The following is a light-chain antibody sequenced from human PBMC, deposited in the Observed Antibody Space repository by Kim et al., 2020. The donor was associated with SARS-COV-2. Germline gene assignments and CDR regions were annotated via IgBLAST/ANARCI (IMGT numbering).Light chain of an antibody. CDR3: QQRSNWPVT. CDR1: QSVNNY. Sequence: EVVLTQSPATLSLSPGERATISCRASQSVNNYLAWYQQKPGQAPRLLIYNISNRATGIPARFSGSGSGTDFTLTISSLEPEDFAVYYCQQRSNWPVTFGPGTKVDIK. CDR2: NIS. V-gene: IGKV3-11*01. J-gene: IGKJ3*01.